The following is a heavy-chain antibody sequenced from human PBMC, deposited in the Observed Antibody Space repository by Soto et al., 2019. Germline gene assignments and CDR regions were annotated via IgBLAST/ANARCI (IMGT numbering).Heavy chain of an antibody. CDR3: ARDPVAGTNSETNWFDP. D-gene: IGHD6-19*01. V-gene: IGHV4-4*07. CDR1: GGSISSYY. CDR2: IYTSGST. J-gene: IGHJ5*02. Sequence: PSETLSLTCTVSGGSISSYYWSWIRQPAGKGLEWIERIYTSGSTNYNPSLKSRVTMSVDTSKNQFSLKLSSVTAADTAVYYCARDPVAGTNSETNWFDPWGQGTLVTVSS.